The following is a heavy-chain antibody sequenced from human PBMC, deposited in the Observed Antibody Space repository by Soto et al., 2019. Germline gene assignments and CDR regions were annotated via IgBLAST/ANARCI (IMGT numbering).Heavy chain of an antibody. CDR2: ISYDGSNK. CDR3: AKVVRGSYEGPFYYYYYGMDV. CDR1: GFTFSSYG. Sequence: QVQLVESGGGVVQPGRSLRLYCAASGFTFSSYGMHWVRQAPGKGLEWVAVISYDGSNKYYADSVKGRFTISRDNSKNTLYLQMNSLRAEDTAVYYCAKVVRGSYEGPFYYYYYGMDVWGQGTTVTVSS. V-gene: IGHV3-30*18. J-gene: IGHJ6*02. D-gene: IGHD1-26*01.